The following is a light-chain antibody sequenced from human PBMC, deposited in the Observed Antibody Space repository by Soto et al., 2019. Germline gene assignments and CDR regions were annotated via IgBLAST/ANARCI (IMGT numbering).Light chain of an antibody. Sequence: ETLMTQSPATLSVSPGERATLSCRASQSVSDYLAWYQQRPGQAPRLLIFGASTRATGFPARFSGSGSGTEFTLTISSLQSEDFATYYCQQYYSYPLTFGQGTRLEIK. V-gene: IGKV3-15*01. J-gene: IGKJ5*01. CDR1: QSVSDY. CDR2: GAS. CDR3: QQYYSYPLT.